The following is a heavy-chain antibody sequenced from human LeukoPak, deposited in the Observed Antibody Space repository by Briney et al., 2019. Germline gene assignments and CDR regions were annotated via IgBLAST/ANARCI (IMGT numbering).Heavy chain of an antibody. CDR2: IWYDGSNK. Sequence: PGRSLRLSCAASGFTFSSYGMHWVRQAPGKGLEWVAVIWYDGSNKYYADSVKGRLTISRDNSKNTLYLQMNSLRAEDTAVYYCAKDRSNFDSGSSDFDSWGQGTLVTVSS. J-gene: IGHJ4*02. CDR3: AKDRSNFDSGSSDFDS. D-gene: IGHD3-10*01. CDR1: GFTFSSYG. V-gene: IGHV3-33*06.